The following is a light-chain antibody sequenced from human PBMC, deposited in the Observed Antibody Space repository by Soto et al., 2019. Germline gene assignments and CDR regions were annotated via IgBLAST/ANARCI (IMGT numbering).Light chain of an antibody. CDR3: SSYTSSSTVV. Sequence: QPLLTQPASVSGSPGQSITISCTGTSSDVGGYNYVSWYQQHPGKAPKLMIYDVSNRPSGVSNRFSGSKSGNTASLTISGLQAEDEADYYCSSYTSSSTVVFGGGTKVTVL. J-gene: IGLJ2*01. CDR1: SSDVGGYNY. V-gene: IGLV2-14*01. CDR2: DVS.